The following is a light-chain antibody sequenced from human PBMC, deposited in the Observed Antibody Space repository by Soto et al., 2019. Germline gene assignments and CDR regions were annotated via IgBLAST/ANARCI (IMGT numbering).Light chain of an antibody. CDR3: QQCETSPLFT. CDR2: GTS. Sequence: EIVLTQSPGTLSLSPGERATLSCRASQSVSSIYLAWYQQKPGQPPRLLISGTSRRATGIPDRFSGSGSGTDFTLTISRLEPEDFSLYYCQQCETSPLFTFGPGTKVYIK. V-gene: IGKV3-20*01. CDR1: QSVSSIY. J-gene: IGKJ3*01.